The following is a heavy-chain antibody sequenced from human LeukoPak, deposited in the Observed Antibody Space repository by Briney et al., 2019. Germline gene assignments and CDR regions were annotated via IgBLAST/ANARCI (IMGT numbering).Heavy chain of an antibody. CDR2: IYHSGYT. D-gene: IGHD6-19*01. J-gene: IGHJ4*02. CDR3: TRNYHSGWDYSYY. Sequence: PSETLSLTCTISSYSISSGYYWGWIRQPPGKGLEWIGTIYHSGYTYDNPSLKSRVTMAVDTSKNQFSLKLSSVTAADTAVYYCTRNYHSGWDYSYYWGQGTLVTVSS. CDR1: SYSISSGYY. V-gene: IGHV4-38-2*02.